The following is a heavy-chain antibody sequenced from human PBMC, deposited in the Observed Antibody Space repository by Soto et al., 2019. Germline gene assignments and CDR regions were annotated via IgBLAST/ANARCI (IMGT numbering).Heavy chain of an antibody. J-gene: IGHJ4*02. CDR1: GGSISSSFYY. Sequence: SETLSHTCTVSGGSISSSFYYWGWIRQPPGKGLEWIGSIYYSGSTYYNPSLKSRVSISVDTSKNQFSLEINSVTASDTAIYYFAKDTGRTVVLDRGQGTLLTVSS. CDR2: IYYSGST. V-gene: IGHV4-39*07. D-gene: IGHD3-22*01. CDR3: AKDTGRTVVLD.